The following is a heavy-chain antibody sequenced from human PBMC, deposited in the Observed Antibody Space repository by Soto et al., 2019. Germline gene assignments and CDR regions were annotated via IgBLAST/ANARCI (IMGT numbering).Heavy chain of an antibody. CDR3: ANDGAYYDILTGYYPSSFDY. V-gene: IGHV3-23*01. CDR2: ISGSGGST. CDR1: VFTFSSYA. Sequence: GSLRLSCAASVFTFSSYAMSWVRQAPGKGLEWVSAISGSGGSTYYADSVKGRFTISRDNSKNTLYLQMNGLRAEDTAVYYCANDGAYYDILTGYYPSSFDYWGQGTQVTAPQ. J-gene: IGHJ4*02. D-gene: IGHD3-9*01.